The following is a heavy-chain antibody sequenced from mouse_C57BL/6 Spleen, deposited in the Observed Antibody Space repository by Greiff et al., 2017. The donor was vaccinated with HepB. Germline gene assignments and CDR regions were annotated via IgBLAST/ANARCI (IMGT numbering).Heavy chain of an antibody. V-gene: IGHV3-6*01. CDR1: GYSITSGYY. CDR2: ISYDGSN. J-gene: IGHJ2*01. CDR3: ARSPPLDYFDY. Sequence: EVQLQESGPGLVKPSQSLSLTCSVTGYSITSGYYWNWIRQFPGNKLEWMGYISYDGSNNYNPSLKNRISITRDTSKNQFFLKLNSVTTEDTATYYCARSPPLDYFDYWGQGTTLTVSS.